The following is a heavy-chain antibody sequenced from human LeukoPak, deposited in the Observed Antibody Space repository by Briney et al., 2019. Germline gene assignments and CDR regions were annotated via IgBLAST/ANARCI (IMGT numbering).Heavy chain of an antibody. CDR3: ARAGYYDSSGYYYAIFDY. D-gene: IGHD3-22*01. V-gene: IGHV1-46*01. J-gene: IGHJ4*02. CDR1: GYTFTSYY. Sequence: ASVKVSCKASGYTFTSYYMHWVRQAPGQGLEWMGIINPSGGSTSYAQKFQGRVTMTRDTSTSTVYMELSSLRSEDTAVYYCARAGYYDSSGYYYAIFDYWGQGTLVXVSS. CDR2: INPSGGST.